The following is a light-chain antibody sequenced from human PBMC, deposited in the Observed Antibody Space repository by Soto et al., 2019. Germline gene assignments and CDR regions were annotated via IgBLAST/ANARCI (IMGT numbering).Light chain of an antibody. CDR1: QNIRNL. CDR3: QQYNNYST. CDR2: DAS. Sequence: DIHLTTSPSALSAALVDSATITCRASQNIRNLLAWYQQKPGKAPKPLIYDASTLKTGVPSRFSGSGSGSEFNFTINGLQPDDFASYFCQQYNNYSTFGQGTRLEIK. V-gene: IGKV1-5*01. J-gene: IGKJ5*01.